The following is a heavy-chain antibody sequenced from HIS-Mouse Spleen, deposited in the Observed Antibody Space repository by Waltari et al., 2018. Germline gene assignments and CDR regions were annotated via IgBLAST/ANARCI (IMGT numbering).Heavy chain of an antibody. Sequence: QVQLQPWGAGLLKPSETLSLTCAVYGRSCSGYCGSWIRQPPGKGREWIGEINHSGSTNYNPSLKSRVTISVDTSKNQFSLKLSSVTAADTAVYYCARDIAAAGIDYWGQGTLVTVSS. CDR2: INHSGST. V-gene: IGHV4-34*01. CDR3: ARDIAAAGIDY. D-gene: IGHD6-13*01. J-gene: IGHJ4*02. CDR1: GRSCSGYC.